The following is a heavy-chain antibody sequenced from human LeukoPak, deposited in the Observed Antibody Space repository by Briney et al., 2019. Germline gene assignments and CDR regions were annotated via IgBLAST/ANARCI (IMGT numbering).Heavy chain of an antibody. CDR3: ARDRQYYYDSSGSRD. CDR2: IYHSGST. J-gene: IGHJ4*02. V-gene: IGHV4-38-2*02. Sequence: SETLSLTCTVSGGSISSYYWGWIRQPPGKGLEWIGSIYHSGSTYYNPSLKSRVTISVDTSKNQFSLKLSSVTAADTAVYYCARDRQYYYDSSGSRDWGQGTLVTISS. D-gene: IGHD3-22*01. CDR1: GGSISSYY.